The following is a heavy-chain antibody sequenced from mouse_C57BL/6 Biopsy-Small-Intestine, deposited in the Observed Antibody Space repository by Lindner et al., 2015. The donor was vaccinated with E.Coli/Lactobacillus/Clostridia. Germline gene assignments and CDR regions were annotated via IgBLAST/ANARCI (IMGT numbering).Heavy chain of an antibody. V-gene: IGHV3-8*01. Sequence: VQLQESGPGLAKPSQTLSLTCSVTGYSXTSDYWNWIRKFPGNKLEYMGYISYSGSTYYNPSLKSRISITRDTSKNQYYLQLNSVTTEDTATYYCARYPSNLYAMDYWGQGTSVTVSS. CDR2: ISYSGST. CDR3: ARYPSNLYAMDY. CDR1: GYSXTSDY. D-gene: IGHD2-5*01. J-gene: IGHJ4*01.